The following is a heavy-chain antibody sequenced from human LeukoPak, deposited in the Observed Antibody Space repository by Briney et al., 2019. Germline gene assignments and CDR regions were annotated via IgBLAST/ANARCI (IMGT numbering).Heavy chain of an antibody. Sequence: GASVKVSCKASGGTFSNYAIGWVRQAPGQGLEWMGRIIPVAGVTNNAQKFQGRVTITADTSTSTAYMELRSLRSDDTAVYYCARDEYVEQLPHYWGQGTLVTVSS. D-gene: IGHD6-13*01. V-gene: IGHV1-69*04. CDR2: IIPVAGVT. CDR1: GGTFSNYA. J-gene: IGHJ4*02. CDR3: ARDEYVEQLPHY.